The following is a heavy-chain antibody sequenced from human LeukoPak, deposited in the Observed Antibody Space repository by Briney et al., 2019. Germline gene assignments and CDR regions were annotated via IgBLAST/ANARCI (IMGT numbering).Heavy chain of an antibody. CDR3: ARDIVDIVATTKGGY. CDR1: GYTFTSYY. V-gene: IGHV1-46*01. CDR2: INPSGGST. Sequence: GASVKVSCKASGYTFTSYYMHWVRQAPGQGLEWMGIINPSGGSTSYAQKFQGRVTMTRDMSTSTVYMELSSLRSDDTAVYYCARDIVDIVATTKGGYWGQGTLVTVSS. J-gene: IGHJ4*02. D-gene: IGHD5-12*01.